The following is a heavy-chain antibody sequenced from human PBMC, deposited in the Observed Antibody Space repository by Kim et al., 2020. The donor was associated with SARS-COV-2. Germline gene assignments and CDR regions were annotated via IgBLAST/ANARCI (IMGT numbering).Heavy chain of an antibody. CDR3: ARGRITIFGVVIIQGGFDD. CDR2: ISSSSSTI. Sequence: GGSLRLSCAASGFTFSSYSMNWVRQAPGKGLEWVSYISSSSSTIYYADSVKGRFTISRDNAKNSLYLQMNSLRDEDTAVYYCARGRITIFGVVIIQGGFDDWGQGTLVTVSS. CDR1: GFTFSSYS. D-gene: IGHD3-3*01. J-gene: IGHJ4*02. V-gene: IGHV3-48*02.